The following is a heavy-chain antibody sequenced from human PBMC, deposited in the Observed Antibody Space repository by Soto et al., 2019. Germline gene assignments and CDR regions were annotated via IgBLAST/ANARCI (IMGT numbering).Heavy chain of an antibody. CDR2: INHSGST. CDR3: ARAQISSIAARYYYYYGMDV. CDR1: GGSFSGYY. D-gene: IGHD6-6*01. J-gene: IGHJ6*02. V-gene: IGHV4-34*01. Sequence: SETLSLTCAVYGGSFSGYYWGWIRQPPGKGLEWIGEINHSGSTNYNPSLKSRVTISVDTSKNQFSLKLSSVTAADTAVYYCARAQISSIAARYYYYYGMDVWGQGTTVTVSS.